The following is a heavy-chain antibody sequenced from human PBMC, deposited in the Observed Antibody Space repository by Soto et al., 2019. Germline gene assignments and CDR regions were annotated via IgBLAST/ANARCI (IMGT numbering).Heavy chain of an antibody. J-gene: IGHJ5*02. CDR1: GFSFTTFA. CDR3: VKMILVAAGPLAFDP. D-gene: IGHD6-25*01. Sequence: EVQLLESGGGLVQPGGSLRLSCAASGFSFTTFAMSWVRQAPGQGLEWVSFMTGTGATVYYADSVNGRFTISRDNSKNTVFLQMNSLRGEDTAIYYCVKMILVAAGPLAFDPWGQGALVTVSS. CDR2: MTGTGATV. V-gene: IGHV3-23*01.